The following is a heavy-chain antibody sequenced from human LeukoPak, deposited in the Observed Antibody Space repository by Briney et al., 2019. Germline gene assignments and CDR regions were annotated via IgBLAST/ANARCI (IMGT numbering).Heavy chain of an antibody. CDR3: ARQPSLLYCSSTSCYSDY. CDR1: GYSFTSYR. V-gene: IGHV5-51*01. D-gene: IGHD2-2*02. Sequence: GESLKISCKGSGYSFTSYRIGWVRQMPGKGLEWMGIIYPGDSDTRYSPSFQGQVTISADKSISTAYLQWSSLKASDTAMYYCARQPSLLYCSSTSCYSDYWGQGTLVTVSS. CDR2: IYPGDSDT. J-gene: IGHJ4*02.